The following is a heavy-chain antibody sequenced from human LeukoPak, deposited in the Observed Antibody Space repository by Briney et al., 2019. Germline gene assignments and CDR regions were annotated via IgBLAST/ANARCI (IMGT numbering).Heavy chain of an antibody. Sequence: PSETLSLTCAVYGGSFSGYYWSWIRQPPGKGLEWIGEINHSGSTNYNPSLKSRVTISVDTSKNQVSLKLSSVTAADTAVYYCARAFAHTAMVPYWVQGTLVTVSS. J-gene: IGHJ4*02. CDR3: ARAFAHTAMVPY. CDR1: GGSFSGYY. V-gene: IGHV4-34*01. CDR2: INHSGST. D-gene: IGHD5-18*01.